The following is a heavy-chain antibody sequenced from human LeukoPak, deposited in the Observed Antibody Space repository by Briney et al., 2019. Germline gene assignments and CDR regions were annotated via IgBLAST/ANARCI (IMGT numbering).Heavy chain of an antibody. Sequence: TSETLSLTCTVSGGSISIYYWSWIRQPPGKGLEWIGYIYYSGSTNYNPSLKSRVTISVDTSKNQFSLKLSSVTAADTAVYYCARALVRGPPDYWGQGTLVTVSS. J-gene: IGHJ4*02. CDR1: GGSISIYY. CDR3: ARALVRGPPDY. V-gene: IGHV4-59*01. CDR2: IYYSGST. D-gene: IGHD3-10*01.